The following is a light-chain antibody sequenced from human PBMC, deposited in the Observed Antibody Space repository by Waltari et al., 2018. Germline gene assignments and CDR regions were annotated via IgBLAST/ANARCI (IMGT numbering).Light chain of an antibody. CDR2: FAS. CDR3: MQSLQTPLT. V-gene: IGKV2-28*01. Sequence: EIVMTQSPLSLPVTPGKPASISCRSSQSLLHSNGYNILDWYLQRPGQSPQLLIYFASYRASGVPDRFSASRSGTDFTLKITRVEAEDVGVYYCMQSLQTPLTFGGGTKVEI. CDR1: QSLLHSNGYNI. J-gene: IGKJ4*01.